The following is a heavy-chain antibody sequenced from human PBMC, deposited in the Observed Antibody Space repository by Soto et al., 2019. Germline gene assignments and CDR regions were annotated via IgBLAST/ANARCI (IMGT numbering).Heavy chain of an antibody. V-gene: IGHV1-69*13. Sequence: SVKVSCKASGGTFSSYAISWVRQAPGQGLEWMGGIIPIFGTANYAQKFQGRVTITADESTSTAYMELSSLRSEDTAVYYCAADLITMVRGVIITTYGMDGWGQGTTVTVSS. D-gene: IGHD3-10*01. CDR3: AADLITMVRGVIITTYGMDG. CDR2: IIPIFGTA. CDR1: GGTFSSYA. J-gene: IGHJ6*02.